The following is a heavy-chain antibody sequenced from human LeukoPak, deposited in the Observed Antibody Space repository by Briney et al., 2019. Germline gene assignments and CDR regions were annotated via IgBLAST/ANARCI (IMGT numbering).Heavy chain of an antibody. J-gene: IGHJ4*02. CDR3: ARDMYNWNDETVDY. V-gene: IGHV3-21*01. Sequence: KPGGSLRLSCAASGFTFSSYSMNWVRQAPGKGLEWVSSISSSSSYIYYADSVKGRFTISRDNAKNSLYLQMNSLRAEDTAVYYCARDMYNWNDETVDYWGQGTLVTVSS. CDR1: GFTFSSYS. CDR2: ISSSSSYI. D-gene: IGHD1-1*01.